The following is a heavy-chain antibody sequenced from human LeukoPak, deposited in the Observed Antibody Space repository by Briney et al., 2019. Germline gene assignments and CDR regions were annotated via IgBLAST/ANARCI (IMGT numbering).Heavy chain of an antibody. CDR3: ARGRMVRGVPDFDY. D-gene: IGHD3-10*01. Sequence: SETLSLTCAVSGGSISSGGYSWSWIRQPPGKGLEWIGYIYHSGSTYYNPSLKSRVTISVDRSKNQFSLKLSSVTAADTAVYYCARGRMVRGVPDFDYWGQGTLVTVSS. V-gene: IGHV4-30-2*01. CDR1: GGSISSGGYS. J-gene: IGHJ4*02. CDR2: IYHSGST.